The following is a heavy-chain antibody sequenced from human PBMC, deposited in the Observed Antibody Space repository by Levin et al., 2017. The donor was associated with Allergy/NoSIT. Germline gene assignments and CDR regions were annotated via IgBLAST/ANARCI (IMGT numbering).Heavy chain of an antibody. V-gene: IGHV4-59*01. CDR2: IHYSGGT. J-gene: IGHJ6*02. Sequence: SQTLSLTCSVSGASISNSYWSWIRQPPGKGLEWIGYIHYSGGTNFNPSLKSRVTISVDTSKNQFSLKLTSVTAADTAVYYCARDRVIVGTTNYYYGMDVWGQGTTVTVSS. CDR3: ARDRVIVGTTNYYYGMDV. D-gene: IGHD1-26*01. CDR1: GASISNSY.